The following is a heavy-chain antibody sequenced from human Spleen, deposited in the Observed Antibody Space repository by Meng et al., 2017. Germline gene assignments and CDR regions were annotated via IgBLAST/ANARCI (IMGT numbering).Heavy chain of an antibody. J-gene: IGHJ6*02. Sequence: GGSLRLSCAASGFPFSSYEMNWVRQAPGKGLEWVSYISGSGYTIYYADSVKGRFTISRDNAKNSLYLQMNSLRAEDTALYYCARGRGAGADYYYGMDVWGQGTTVTVSS. CDR2: ISGSGYTI. D-gene: IGHD1-26*01. CDR3: ARGRGAGADYYYGMDV. CDR1: GFPFSSYE. V-gene: IGHV3-48*03.